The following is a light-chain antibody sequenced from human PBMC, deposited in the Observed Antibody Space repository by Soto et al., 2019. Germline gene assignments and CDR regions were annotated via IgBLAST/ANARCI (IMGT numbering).Light chain of an antibody. CDR1: QTIFNW. Sequence: DIQMTQSPSTLSASVGDRVTITCRASQTIFNWLAWYQRKPGKAPKLLIYDASSLESGVPSRFSGSGSGTEFTLTISSLQPDDFAAYYCQQYDSYSYTFGQGTKLEIK. CDR2: DAS. J-gene: IGKJ2*01. CDR3: QQYDSYSYT. V-gene: IGKV1-5*01.